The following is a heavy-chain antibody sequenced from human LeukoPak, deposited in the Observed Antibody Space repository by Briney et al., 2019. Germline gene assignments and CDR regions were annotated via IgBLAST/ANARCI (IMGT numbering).Heavy chain of an antibody. Sequence: GGSLRLSCAASGFTFSSYSMNWVRQAPGKGLEWVSSISSSSSYIYYADSVKGRFTISRDNAKNSLYLQMNSLRAEDTAVYYCARVVPLGSSSLGAFDIWGQGTMVTVSS. V-gene: IGHV3-21*01. J-gene: IGHJ3*02. CDR3: ARVVPLGSSSLGAFDI. CDR2: ISSSSSYI. D-gene: IGHD6-13*01. CDR1: GFTFSSYS.